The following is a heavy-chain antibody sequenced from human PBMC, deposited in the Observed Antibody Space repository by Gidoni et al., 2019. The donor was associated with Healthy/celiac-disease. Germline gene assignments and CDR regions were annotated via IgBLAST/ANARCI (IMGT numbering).Heavy chain of an antibody. CDR1: VGSLSSSNC. V-gene: IGHV4-4*02. D-gene: IGHD3-16*02. CDR3: ASPYYDYVWGSYRYGAFDI. J-gene: IGHJ3*02. CDR2: IYHSGST. Sequence: QVQLQESGPGLVKPSGTLSLTCPVSVGSLSSSNCRSWVRQPPGKGLEWIGEIYHSGSTNYNPSLKSRVTISVDKSKNQFSLKLSSVTAADTAVYYCASPYYDYVWGSYRYGAFDIWGQGTMVTVSS.